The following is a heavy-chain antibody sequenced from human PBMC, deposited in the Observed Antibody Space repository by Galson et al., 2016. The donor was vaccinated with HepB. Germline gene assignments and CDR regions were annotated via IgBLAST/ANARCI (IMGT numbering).Heavy chain of an antibody. J-gene: IGHJ6*02. CDR3: AKDRLAAPYYYYVMDV. Sequence: SLRLSCAASGFTFSNYGMHWVRQAPGKGLEWVALISYDGINSYYADSLKGRFTISRDNSKNKLYLQMNSLRAEDTGVYYCAKDRLAAPYYYYVMDVWGQGTTFTVAS. CDR2: ISYDGINS. CDR1: GFTFSNYG. V-gene: IGHV3-30*18. D-gene: IGHD3-10*01.